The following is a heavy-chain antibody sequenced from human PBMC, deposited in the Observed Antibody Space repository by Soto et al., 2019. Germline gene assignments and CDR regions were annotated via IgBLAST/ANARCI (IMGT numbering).Heavy chain of an antibody. V-gene: IGHV1-69*01. D-gene: IGHD2-15*01. Sequence: QVQLVQSGAEVKKPGSSVKVSCKASGGTFSSYAISWVRQAPGQGLEWMGGIIPIFGTANYAQKFLGRVTITADESTSTAYMELSSLRSEDTAVYYCAREFKRNIVVVVARLQYGMDVWGQGTTVTVSS. CDR1: GGTFSSYA. J-gene: IGHJ6*02. CDR2: IIPIFGTA. CDR3: AREFKRNIVVVVARLQYGMDV.